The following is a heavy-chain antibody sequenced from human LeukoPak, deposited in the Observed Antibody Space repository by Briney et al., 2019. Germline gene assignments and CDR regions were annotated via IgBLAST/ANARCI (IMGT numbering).Heavy chain of an antibody. CDR2: IYTSGSP. CDR1: SGSISSYD. V-gene: IGHV4-4*07. Sequence: SETLSLTCTVSSGSISSYDWSWIRQPAGKGLEWIGRIYTSGSPNYNPSLKSRVTMSVDTSKNQFSLKLSSVTAEDTAFYYCARDVGARLPGYWGQGILVTVSS. CDR3: ARDVGARLPGY. J-gene: IGHJ4*02. D-gene: IGHD6-6*01.